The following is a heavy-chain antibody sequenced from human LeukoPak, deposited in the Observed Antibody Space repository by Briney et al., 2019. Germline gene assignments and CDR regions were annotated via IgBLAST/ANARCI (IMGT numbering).Heavy chain of an antibody. D-gene: IGHD5-24*01. CDR1: GGSCDDYY. CDR3: ARGRDRSKTGDL. V-gene: IGHV4-34*01. CDR2: IHPSGIF. Sequence: PSETPSLTCAVYGGSCDDYYCSWIRQPPGKGLEWIGEIHPSGIFYYNSSLVSRVTISIGTSKTQFSLRLTSVTAADTAFYYCARGRDRSKTGDLWGQGSLVTVSS. J-gene: IGHJ5*02.